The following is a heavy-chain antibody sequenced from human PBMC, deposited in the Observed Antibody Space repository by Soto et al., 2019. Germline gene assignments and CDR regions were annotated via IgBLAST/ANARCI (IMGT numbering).Heavy chain of an antibody. CDR1: GFTVSSNY. D-gene: IGHD3-3*01. J-gene: IGHJ6*02. Sequence: HPGGSIRLCCAASGFTVSSNYMSWARQAPGKGLEWVSVIYSGGSTYYADSVKGRFTISRDNSKNTLYLQMNSLRAEDTAVYYCTRDFGVDHYYYGMDVWGQGTTVTVSS. CDR2: IYSGGST. V-gene: IGHV3-53*01. CDR3: TRDFGVDHYYYGMDV.